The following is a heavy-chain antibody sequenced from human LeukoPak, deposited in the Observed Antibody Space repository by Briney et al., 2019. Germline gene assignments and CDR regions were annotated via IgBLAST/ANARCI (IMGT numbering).Heavy chain of an antibody. CDR1: GFSFSNYW. V-gene: IGHV3-74*01. Sequence: GGSLRLSCAASGFSFSNYWMHWVRQTPGKGLVWVSRINTDGTSTSYADSVKGRFTISRDNAKNTLYLQVNSLRAEDTALYFCARSDSGDVGYWGQGTLVTVSS. D-gene: IGHD3-10*01. CDR2: INTDGTST. J-gene: IGHJ4*02. CDR3: ARSDSGDVGY.